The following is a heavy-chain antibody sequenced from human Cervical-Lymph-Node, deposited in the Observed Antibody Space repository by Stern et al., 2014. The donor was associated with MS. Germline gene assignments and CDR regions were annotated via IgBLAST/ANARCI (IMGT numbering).Heavy chain of an antibody. CDR1: GGSVGSGSYD. CDR3: ARDKEDTNMAFRYFDN. D-gene: IGHD5-18*01. J-gene: IGHJ4*02. V-gene: IGHV4-61*02. Sequence: QLQLQESGPGLVKPSQTLSLTCTVSGGSVGSGSYDWSWIRQPAGKGLEWIGRIYTTGSTYYNPSLKSRVSILIDTSQNQFSLKLTSVTAADTAVYYCARDKEDTNMAFRYFDNWGQGTLVTVSS. CDR2: IYTTGST.